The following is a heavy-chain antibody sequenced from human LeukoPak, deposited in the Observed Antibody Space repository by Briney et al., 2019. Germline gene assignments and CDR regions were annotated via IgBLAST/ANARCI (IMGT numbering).Heavy chain of an antibody. CDR2: IYPGDSDT. CDR3: ARVPTRAVWGVIRPVYGMDV. J-gene: IGHJ6*02. D-gene: IGHD3-10*01. Sequence: GESLKISCKGSGYSFTSYWIGWVRQMPGKGLEWMGIIYPGDSDTRYSPSFQGQVTISADKYISTAYLQWSSLKASDTAMYYCARVPTRAVWGVIRPVYGMDVWGQGTTVTVSS. V-gene: IGHV5-51*01. CDR1: GYSFTSYW.